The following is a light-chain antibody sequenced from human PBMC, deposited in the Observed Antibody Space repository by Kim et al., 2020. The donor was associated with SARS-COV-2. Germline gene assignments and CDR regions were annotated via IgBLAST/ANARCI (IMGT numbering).Light chain of an antibody. CDR3: QQRSNWPII. CDR1: QSVRSY. Sequence: EIVLTQSPATLSLSPGERATLSCRASQSVRSYLAWYQQKPGQAPRLLIYDASSRATGIPARFSGSGSGTDFTLTISSLEPEDFAVYYCQQRSNWPIIFGQGTRLEIK. J-gene: IGKJ5*01. V-gene: IGKV3-11*01. CDR2: DAS.